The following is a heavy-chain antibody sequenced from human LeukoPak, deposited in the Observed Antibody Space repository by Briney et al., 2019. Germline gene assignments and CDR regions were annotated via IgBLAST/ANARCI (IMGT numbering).Heavy chain of an antibody. D-gene: IGHD3-22*01. CDR1: GYTFTSYY. V-gene: IGHV1-46*01. J-gene: IGHJ4*02. Sequence: GASVKVSCKASGYTFTSYYMHWVRQAPGRGLEWMGIINPSGGSTSYAQKFQGRVTMTRDTSTSTVYMELSSLRSEDTAVYYCARGQINYYDSSGYYEYWGQGTLVTVSS. CDR2: INPSGGST. CDR3: ARGQINYYDSSGYYEY.